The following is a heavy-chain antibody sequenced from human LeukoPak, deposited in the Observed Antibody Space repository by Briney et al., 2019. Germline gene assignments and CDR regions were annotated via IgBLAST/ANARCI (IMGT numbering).Heavy chain of an antibody. J-gene: IGHJ4*02. CDR1: XXSSXX. D-gene: IGHD5-18*01. V-gene: IGHV1-69*06. CDR2: IIPIFGTA. Sequence: XXSSXXISWVRQAPGQXLEWMGGIIPIFGTANYAQKFQGRVTITADKSTSTAYMELSSLRSEDTAVYYCARGGFLMYSYGYDYWGQGTLVTVSS. CDR3: ARGGFLMYSYGYDY.